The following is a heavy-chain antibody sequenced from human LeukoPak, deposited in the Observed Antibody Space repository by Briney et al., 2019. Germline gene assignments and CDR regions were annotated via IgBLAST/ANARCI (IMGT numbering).Heavy chain of an antibody. CDR1: GYSFTSYW. CDR2: IYPGDSDT. J-gene: IGHJ4*02. D-gene: IGHD3-22*01. CDR3: ARHSRRYYDSSGYRRGYFDY. V-gene: IGHV5-51*01. Sequence: GESLKISCKGSGYSFTSYWIGWVRQMPGKGLEWMGIIYPGDSDTTYSPSFQGQVTISADKSISTAYLQWSSLKASDTAMYYCARHSRRYYDSSGYRRGYFDYWGQGTLVTVSS.